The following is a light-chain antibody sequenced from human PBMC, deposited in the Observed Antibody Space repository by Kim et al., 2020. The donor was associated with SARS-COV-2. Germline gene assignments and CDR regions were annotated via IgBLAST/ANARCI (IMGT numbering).Light chain of an antibody. V-gene: IGLV3-1*01. Sequence: SYELTQPPSVSVSPGQTASISCSGDNLGCKHVSWYQQQPGQPPVMIIFEDTKRPSGIPERFSGSSSGNTATLTISGTQAVDEGDYYCQAWGSRTVVFGGG. CDR1: NLGCKH. J-gene: IGLJ2*01. CDR3: QAWGSRTVV. CDR2: EDT.